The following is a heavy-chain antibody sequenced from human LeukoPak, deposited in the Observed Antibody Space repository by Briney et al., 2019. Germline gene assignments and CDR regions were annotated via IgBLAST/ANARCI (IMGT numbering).Heavy chain of an antibody. CDR2: IYAGGKT. Sequence: QTGGSLRLSCAASGFTFSNYEMHWVRQAPGKGLEWVSVIYAGGKTYYADSVKGRFTISRDNSKNTLYLQMHSLRAEDTAVYYCARVGPSIYGDYVGIYFDYWGQGTLVTVSS. J-gene: IGHJ4*02. CDR3: ARVGPSIYGDYVGIYFDY. CDR1: GFTFSNYE. D-gene: IGHD4-17*01. V-gene: IGHV3-53*01.